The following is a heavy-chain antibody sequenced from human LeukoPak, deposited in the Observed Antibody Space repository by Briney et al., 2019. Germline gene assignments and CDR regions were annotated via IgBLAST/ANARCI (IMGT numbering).Heavy chain of an antibody. J-gene: IGHJ4*02. CDR1: GFTFSSYW. CDR3: ASSIDCSSTCCYDPFDY. V-gene: IGHV3-7*01. D-gene: IGHD2-2*01. Sequence: PGGSLRLSCAASGFTFSSYWMSWGRQAPGKGLEWVANIKQDGSEKYYVDSVKGRFTISRDNAKNSLYLQMNSLRAEDTAVYYCASSIDCSSTCCYDPFDYWGQGTLVTVSS. CDR2: IKQDGSEK.